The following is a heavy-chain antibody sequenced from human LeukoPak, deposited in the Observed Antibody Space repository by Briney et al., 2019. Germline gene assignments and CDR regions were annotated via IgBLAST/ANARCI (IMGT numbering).Heavy chain of an antibody. D-gene: IGHD3-3*01. CDR3: ARALWSQDPYYYYYMDV. CDR2: IIPIFGTA. V-gene: IGHV1-69*05. CDR1: GDTFSSYG. Sequence: GASVKVSCKASGDTFSSYGISWVRQAPGQGLEWMGGIIPIFGTANYAQKFQGRVTITTDESTSTAYMELSSLRSEDTAVYYCARALWSQDPYYYYYMDVWGKGTTVTVSS. J-gene: IGHJ6*03.